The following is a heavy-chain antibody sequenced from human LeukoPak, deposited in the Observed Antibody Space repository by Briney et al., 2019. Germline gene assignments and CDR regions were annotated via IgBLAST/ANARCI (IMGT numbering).Heavy chain of an antibody. V-gene: IGHV1-2*02. Sequence: ASVKVSCKASGYTFTGHYMNWVRLAPGQGLEWMGWINPTGGTTYAQKFQDRVTMTRDTSINTAYMELSGLRSDDTAVYYCARDLGWSSSDWGQGTLVTVSS. CDR3: ARDLGWSSSD. D-gene: IGHD6-6*01. CDR1: GYTFTGHY. J-gene: IGHJ4*02. CDR2: INPTGGT.